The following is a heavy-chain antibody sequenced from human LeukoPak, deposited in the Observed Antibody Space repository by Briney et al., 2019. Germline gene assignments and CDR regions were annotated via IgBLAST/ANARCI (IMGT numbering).Heavy chain of an antibody. CDR2: IYYSGST. CDR3: ARDTGAAILGAFDI. V-gene: IGHV4-59*01. J-gene: IGHJ3*02. CDR1: GGSISSYH. D-gene: IGHD2-21*02. Sequence: SETLSLTCTVSGGSISSYHWNWIRQPPGKGLEWIGYIYYSGSTNYNPSLKSRVTISVDTSKNQFSLKLSSVTAADTAVYYCARDTGAAILGAFDIWGQGTMVTVSS.